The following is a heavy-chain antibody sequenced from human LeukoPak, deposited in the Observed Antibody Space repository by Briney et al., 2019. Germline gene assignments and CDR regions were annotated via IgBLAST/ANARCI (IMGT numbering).Heavy chain of an antibody. J-gene: IGHJ6*03. Sequence: PSETLSLTCAVYGGSFSGYYWSWLRQTPGKGLEWIGEINQSGSTNYNPSLKSRVTISADTSKNQFSLKLSSVTAADTAVYYCARGWYYYYYMDVWGKGTTVTVSS. CDR3: ARGWYYYYYMDV. V-gene: IGHV4-34*01. CDR1: GGSFSGYY. CDR2: INQSGST.